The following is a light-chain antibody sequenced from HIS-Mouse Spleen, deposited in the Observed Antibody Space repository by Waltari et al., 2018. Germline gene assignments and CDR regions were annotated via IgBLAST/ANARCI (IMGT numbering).Light chain of an antibody. Sequence: QSALTQPASVSVSPGQSITISCTGTSSNVGGYNCYSWYQQHPGKAPKLMIYDVSNRPSGVSNRFSGSKSGNTASLTISGLQAEDEADYYCSSYTSSSTYVFGTGTKVTVL. V-gene: IGLV2-14*03. J-gene: IGLJ1*01. CDR3: SSYTSSSTYV. CDR1: SSNVGGYNC. CDR2: DVS.